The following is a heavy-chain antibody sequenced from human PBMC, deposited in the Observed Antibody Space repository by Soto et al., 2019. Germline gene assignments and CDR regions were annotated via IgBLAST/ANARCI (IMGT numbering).Heavy chain of an antibody. CDR2: IYYSGST. J-gene: IGHJ5*02. V-gene: IGHV4-4*02. CDR3: SSQTYSYAWHH. Sequence: SETLSLTCAVSSGSISSNWWTWVRQPPGKGLEWIGEIYYSGSTNYNPSLKSRVTISIDNSKTQFYLGLSSVTAADTAVYYCSSQTYSYAWHHWGQGTQVTVSS. D-gene: IGHD5-18*01. CDR1: SGSISSNW.